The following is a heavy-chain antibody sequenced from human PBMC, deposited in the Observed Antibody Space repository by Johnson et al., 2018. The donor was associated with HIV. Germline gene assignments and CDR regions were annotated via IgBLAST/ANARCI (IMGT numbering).Heavy chain of an antibody. CDR2: ISSIGTTM. CDR1: GFTFSDYY. D-gene: IGHD6-6*01. V-gene: IGHV3-11*04. J-gene: IGHJ3*02. Sequence: QVQLVESGGGFVKPGGSLRLSCAASGFTFSDYYMSWIRQAPGKGLAWVSSISSIGTTMYYADSVKGRFTISRNNVRNSLYLQMSSLRAEDTAVYYCARSMADRPGGAFDIWGQGTMVTVSS. CDR3: ARSMADRPGGAFDI.